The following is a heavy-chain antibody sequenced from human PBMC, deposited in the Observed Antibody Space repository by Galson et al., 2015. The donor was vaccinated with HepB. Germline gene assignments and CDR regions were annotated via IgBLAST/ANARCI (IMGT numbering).Heavy chain of an antibody. V-gene: IGHV4-59*13. CDR2: IYHNGRT. J-gene: IGHJ3*02. CDR1: GGSINTYY. Sequence: ETLSLTCSVSGGSINTYYWSWVRQPPGKGLEWIGNIYHNGRTNYTPSLRSRVTISVDTSKNQFSLNLDSVTAADTAVYYCTRAEPLWFGALPTTGSIDMWGQGTMVTVSA. CDR3: TRAEPLWFGALPTTGSIDM. D-gene: IGHD3-10*01.